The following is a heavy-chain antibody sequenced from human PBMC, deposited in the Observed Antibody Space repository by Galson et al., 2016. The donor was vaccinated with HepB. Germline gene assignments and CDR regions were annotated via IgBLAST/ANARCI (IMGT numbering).Heavy chain of an antibody. CDR3: AKDYSGYYFDGTGYYNAFDY. Sequence: SLRLSCAASGFTVSSTYMTWVRQAPGKGLEWVAVISYDRSNKNYAASVKGRFTISRDNSKNTLYPEMTSLREEDTAVYYCAKDYSGYYFDGTGYYNAFDYWGQGALVTVSS. V-gene: IGHV3-30*18. D-gene: IGHD3-22*01. CDR1: GFTVSSTY. J-gene: IGHJ4*02. CDR2: ISYDRSNK.